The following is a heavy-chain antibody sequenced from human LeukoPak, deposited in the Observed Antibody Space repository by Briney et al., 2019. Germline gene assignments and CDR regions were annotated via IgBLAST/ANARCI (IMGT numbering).Heavy chain of an antibody. D-gene: IGHD3-22*01. CDR1: GFTFSSYW. Sequence: GGSLRLSCAASGFTFSSYWMSWVRQAPGKGLEWVANIKQDGSEKYYVDSVKGRFTISRDNAKNSLYLQMNSLRAEDTAVYYCARDLTVVVLGYYYGMDVWGQGTTVTVSS. CDR2: IKQDGSEK. J-gene: IGHJ6*02. V-gene: IGHV3-7*01. CDR3: ARDLTVVVLGYYYGMDV.